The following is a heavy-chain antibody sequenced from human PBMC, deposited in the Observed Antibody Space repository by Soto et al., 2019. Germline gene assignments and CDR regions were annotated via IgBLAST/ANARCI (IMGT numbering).Heavy chain of an antibody. CDR1: GGSISSGDYY. D-gene: IGHD6-13*01. Sequence: QVQLQESGPGLVKPSQTLSLTCTVSGGSISSGDYYWSWIRQPPGKGLEWIGYIYYSGSTYYNPSLKSRVTISVDTSKNQFSLKLSSVTAADTAVYYCARPSIAAAGYYYGMDVWGQGTTVTVSS. CDR3: ARPSIAAAGYYYGMDV. V-gene: IGHV4-30-4*01. CDR2: IYYSGST. J-gene: IGHJ6*02.